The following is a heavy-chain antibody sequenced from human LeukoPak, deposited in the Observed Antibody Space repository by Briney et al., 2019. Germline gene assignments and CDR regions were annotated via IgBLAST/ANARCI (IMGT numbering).Heavy chain of an antibody. D-gene: IGHD2-15*01. CDR2: INPNSGGT. CDR3: ARMEGCSGGSCYLFDY. J-gene: IGHJ4*02. V-gene: IGHV1-2*02. Sequence: ASVKVSCKASGYTFTGYYMHWVRQAPGQGLEWMGWINPNSGGTNYAQKFQGRVTMTRDTSISTAYMELSRLRSDDTAAYYCARMEGCSGGSCYLFDYWGQGTLVTVSS. CDR1: GYTFTGYY.